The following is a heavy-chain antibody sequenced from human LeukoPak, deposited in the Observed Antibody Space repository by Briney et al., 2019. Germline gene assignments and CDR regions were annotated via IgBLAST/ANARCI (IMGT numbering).Heavy chain of an antibody. Sequence: GESLKISCKGSGYSFTSYWIGWVRQMPGKGLEWMGIIYPGDSDTRYSPSFQGQVTISADKSISTAYLQWSSLKASDTAMYYCARLLLWFGTKGNAFDIWGQGTMVTVSS. J-gene: IGHJ3*02. CDR1: GYSFTSYW. V-gene: IGHV5-51*01. CDR3: ARLLLWFGTKGNAFDI. D-gene: IGHD3-10*01. CDR2: IYPGDSDT.